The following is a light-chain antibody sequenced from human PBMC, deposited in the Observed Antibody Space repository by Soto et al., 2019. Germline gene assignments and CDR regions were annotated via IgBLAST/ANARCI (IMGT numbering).Light chain of an antibody. Sequence: ELVLTQSPGTLSLSPGDRATLSCRASQSVSAGHLAWYQQKPGQAPRLLIYGASSRATGIPDRFSGSGSGTDFTLTISRLEPEDFAVYFCQQYGSSPLTFGGGTKVEIK. CDR1: QSVSAGH. CDR2: GAS. V-gene: IGKV3-20*01. J-gene: IGKJ4*01. CDR3: QQYGSSPLT.